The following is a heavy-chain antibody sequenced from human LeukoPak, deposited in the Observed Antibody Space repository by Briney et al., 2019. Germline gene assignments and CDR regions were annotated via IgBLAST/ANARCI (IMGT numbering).Heavy chain of an antibody. CDR3: ARDSRPRIQLWLPSYFDY. CDR1: GFTFSSYA. J-gene: IGHJ4*02. V-gene: IGHV3-30*04. D-gene: IGHD5-18*01. Sequence: GGSLRLSCAASGFTFSSYAMHWVRQAPGKGLEWVAVISYDGSNKYYADSVKGRFTISRDNSKTTLYLQMNSLRAEDTAVYYCARDSRPRIQLWLPSYFDYWGQGTLVTVSS. CDR2: ISYDGSNK.